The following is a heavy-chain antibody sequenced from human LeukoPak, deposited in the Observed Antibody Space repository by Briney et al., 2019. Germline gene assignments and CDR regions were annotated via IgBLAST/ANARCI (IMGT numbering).Heavy chain of an antibody. D-gene: IGHD3-3*01. Sequence: SESLSLTCTVSGGSISSYYWSWIRQPAGKGLEGIGRIYTSGSTNYNPSLKSRVTLSVDTSKNHFSLKLNSVTAADTAVYYCARADFWSGLFDYWGQGTLVTVSS. J-gene: IGHJ4*02. CDR1: GGSISSYY. CDR2: IYTSGST. CDR3: ARADFWSGLFDY. V-gene: IGHV4-4*07.